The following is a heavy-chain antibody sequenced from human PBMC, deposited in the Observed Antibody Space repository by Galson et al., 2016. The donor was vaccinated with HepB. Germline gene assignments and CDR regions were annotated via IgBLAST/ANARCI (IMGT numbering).Heavy chain of an antibody. CDR1: GFIFSRYW. J-gene: IGHJ4*02. D-gene: IGHD3-10*01. CDR3: ATERDYVIMDY. Sequence: SLRLSCAASGFIFSRYWVAWVRQAPGKTLEWVANINEDGSEEKFVDSVKGRFTISRDNTKKTVYLQMSSLSIDDTAVFYCATERDYVIMDYWGQGTLVTVSS. CDR2: INEDGSEE. V-gene: IGHV3-7*01.